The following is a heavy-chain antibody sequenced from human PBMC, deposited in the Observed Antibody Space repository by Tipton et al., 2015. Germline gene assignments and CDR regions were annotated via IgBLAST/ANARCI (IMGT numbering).Heavy chain of an antibody. V-gene: IGHV4-38-2*01. J-gene: IGHJ4*02. CDR2: ISHSGRT. CDR3: ATGRSIAARPFDY. Sequence: LRLSCAVSAYSISTDYYWVWIRQPPGKGLEWIGTISHSGRTYYNPSLKSRVTISVDTSKNQLSLKLSSVTAADTAVYYCATGRSIAARPFDYWGQVTLVTVSS. D-gene: IGHD6-6*01. CDR1: AYSISTDYY.